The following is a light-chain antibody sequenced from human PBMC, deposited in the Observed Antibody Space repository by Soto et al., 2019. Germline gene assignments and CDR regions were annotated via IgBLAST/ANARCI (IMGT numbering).Light chain of an antibody. J-gene: IGKJ4*01. Sequence: DVVMTQSPLSLPVTLGQPASISYRSSQSLLHSNGYNYLDWYLQKPGQSPQLLIYLGSNRSSGVPDRFSGSGSGTDFTLKISRVEAEDVGVYYCMQALQTPLTFGGGTKVDIK. CDR3: MQALQTPLT. V-gene: IGKV2-28*01. CDR2: LGS. CDR1: QSLLHSNGYNY.